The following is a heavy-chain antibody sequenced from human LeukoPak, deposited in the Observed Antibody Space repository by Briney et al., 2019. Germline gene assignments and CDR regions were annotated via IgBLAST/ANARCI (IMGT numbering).Heavy chain of an antibody. D-gene: IGHD3-22*01. CDR1: GGTFSSYA. V-gene: IGHV1-69*05. CDR3: ASMSEYYDSSGYNY. Sequence: ASVEVSCKASGGTFSSYAISWVRQAPGQGLEWMGRIIPIFGTANYAQKFQGRVTITTDESTSTAYMELSSLRSEDTAVYYCASMSEYYDSSGYNYWGQGTLVTVSS. CDR2: IIPIFGTA. J-gene: IGHJ4*02.